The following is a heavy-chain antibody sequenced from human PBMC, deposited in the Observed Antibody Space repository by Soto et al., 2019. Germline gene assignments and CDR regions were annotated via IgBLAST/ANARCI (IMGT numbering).Heavy chain of an antibody. CDR3: ARDRHGRRYFELINWFDP. Sequence: GRSLRLSCAASGFTFSSYAMSWVRQAPGTGLEWVSVISGGGGSKYYADSGKGGFTISRENPKNTLYLKMNSLRAEDTAVYYWARDRHGRRYFELINWFDPWGQETLVTVSS. V-gene: IGHV3-23*01. D-gene: IGHD3-9*01. CDR2: ISGGGGSK. CDR1: GFTFSSYA. J-gene: IGHJ5*02.